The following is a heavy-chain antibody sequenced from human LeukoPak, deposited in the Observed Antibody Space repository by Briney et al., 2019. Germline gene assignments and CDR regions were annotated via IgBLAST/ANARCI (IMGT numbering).Heavy chain of an antibody. CDR3: ASPPMSSSGYYFEY. V-gene: IGHV3-48*03. CDR1: GFTLSSYE. D-gene: IGHD6-6*01. Sequence: GGSLRLSSAASGFTLSSYEMNWVRQAPGKGLEWVSCIRSSGDTIYYADSVRGRFTISRDNAKNSLYLQMNSLRAEDTAVYYCASPPMSSSGYYFEYWGQGTLVTVSS. CDR2: IRSSGDTI. J-gene: IGHJ4*02.